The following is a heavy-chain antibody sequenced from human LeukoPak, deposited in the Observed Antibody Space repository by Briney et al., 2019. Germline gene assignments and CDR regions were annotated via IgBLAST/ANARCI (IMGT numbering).Heavy chain of an antibody. CDR2: TYYRSKWYN. J-gene: IGHJ6*02. V-gene: IGHV6-1*01. Sequence: RSQTLSLTCALSGDIVSSNSAAWNWIRQSPSRGLEWLGRTYYRSKWYNDYAVSVKNRIAINPDTSKNQFSLQLNSVTPEDTAVYYCARENYFYDSSAHYAGLDVWGQGTTVTVSS. D-gene: IGHD3-22*01. CDR3: ARENYFYDSSAHYAGLDV. CDR1: GDIVSSNSAA.